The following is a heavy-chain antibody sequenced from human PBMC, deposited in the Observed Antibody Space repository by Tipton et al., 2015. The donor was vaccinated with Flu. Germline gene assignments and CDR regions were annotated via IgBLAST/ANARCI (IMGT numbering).Heavy chain of an antibody. D-gene: IGHD3-10*01. Sequence: TLSLTCTVSGGSVSSGTYYWSWFRQPPGKGLEWIGSIFHGASTYYNPSLKSRVTISVNTSKYQFSLQLSSVTAADTAVYYCATYYYGSGIQSAFDYGGQGTLVTVSS. J-gene: IGHJ4*02. CDR1: GGSVSSGTYY. CDR3: ATYYYGSGIQSAFDY. CDR2: IFHGAST. V-gene: IGHV4-39*07.